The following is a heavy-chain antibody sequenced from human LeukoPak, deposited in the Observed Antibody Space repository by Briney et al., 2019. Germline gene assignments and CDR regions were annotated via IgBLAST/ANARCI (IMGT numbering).Heavy chain of an antibody. CDR2: ISSTTSTI. D-gene: IGHD6-13*01. CDR1: GFSFSSYN. Sequence: PGGSLRLSCSASGFSFSSYNMNWVRQAPGKGLEWVSYISSTTSTIYYADSVKGRFTISRDNAKNSLYLQMNSLRAEDTAVYYCARDRLASTGTAYYYYGMDGWGQGTTVTVSS. V-gene: IGHV3-48*01. J-gene: IGHJ6*02. CDR3: ARDRLASTGTAYYYYGMDG.